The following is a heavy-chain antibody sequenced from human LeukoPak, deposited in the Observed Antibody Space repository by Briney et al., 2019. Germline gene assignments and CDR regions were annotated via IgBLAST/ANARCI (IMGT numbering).Heavy chain of an antibody. V-gene: IGHV3-73*01. CDR1: GFIFSDSG. CDR3: TRDWDYNWNENPFDY. CDR2: IGSNAYSYVT. Sequence: QSGGSLRLSCAASGFIFSDSGMHWVRQASGKGLEWVGRIGSNAYSYVTQYGESVKGRFTISRDDSKSTAYLQMNSLKTEDTAVYYCTRDWDYNWNENPFDYWGQGALVTVSS. J-gene: IGHJ4*02. D-gene: IGHD1-1*01.